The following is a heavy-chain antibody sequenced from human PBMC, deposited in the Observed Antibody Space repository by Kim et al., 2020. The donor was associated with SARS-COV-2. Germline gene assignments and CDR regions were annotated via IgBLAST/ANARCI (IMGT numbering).Heavy chain of an antibody. V-gene: IGHV3-23*01. Sequence: GGSLRLSCAATGFTFNTYAMSWVRQAPGKGLEWVSSLSTIGGTTYHADSVKGRFTISRDGSKDSLYLQMNSLRAEDTAVYYCARWVHPGHFDYSGQGTL. CDR3: ARWVHPGHFDY. CDR2: LSTIGGTT. CDR1: GFTFNTYA. J-gene: IGHJ4*02.